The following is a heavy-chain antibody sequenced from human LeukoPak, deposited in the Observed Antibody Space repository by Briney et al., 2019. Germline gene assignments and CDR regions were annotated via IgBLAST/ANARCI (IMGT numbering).Heavy chain of an antibody. D-gene: IGHD5-18*01. Sequence: GGSLRLSCAASGFTFSSYAMSWVRQAPGKGLEWVSAISGSGGSTYYADSVKGRFTISRDNSKNTLYLQMDSLRAEDTAVYYCAKGGYSYGSRRVFDSWGQGTLVTVSS. J-gene: IGHJ4*02. CDR2: ISGSGGST. V-gene: IGHV3-23*01. CDR3: AKGGYSYGSRRVFDS. CDR1: GFTFSSYA.